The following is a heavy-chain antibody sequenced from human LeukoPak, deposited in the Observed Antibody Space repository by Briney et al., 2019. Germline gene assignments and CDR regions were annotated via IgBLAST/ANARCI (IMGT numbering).Heavy chain of an antibody. CDR3: AREASGYDILACPKNWFDP. CDR2: INPNSGGT. CDR1: GYTFTGYY. J-gene: IGHJ5*02. D-gene: IGHD3-9*01. Sequence: ASVKVSCKASGYTFTGYYMHWVRQAPGQGLEWIGWINPNSGGTNYAQKFQGRVTMTRDTSTSTAYMELSRLRSDDTAVYYCAREASGYDILACPKNWFDPWGQGTLVTVSS. V-gene: IGHV1-2*02.